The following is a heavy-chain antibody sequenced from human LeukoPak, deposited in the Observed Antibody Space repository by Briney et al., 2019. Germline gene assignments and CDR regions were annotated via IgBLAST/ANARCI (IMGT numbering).Heavy chain of an antibody. D-gene: IGHD6-19*01. CDR2: TYYRSKWYN. CDR1: GHSHSRHSAA. V-gene: IGHV6-1*01. Sequence: SQTLSLTCAISGHSHSRHSAAWNWIRQSPSRGLEWLGRTYYRSKWYNDYAVSVKSRITINPDTSKNQFSLQLNSVTPEDTAVFYCVPGGYSGGWYLCVYWGQGTLVTVSS. CDR3: VPGGYSGGWYLCVY. J-gene: IGHJ4*02.